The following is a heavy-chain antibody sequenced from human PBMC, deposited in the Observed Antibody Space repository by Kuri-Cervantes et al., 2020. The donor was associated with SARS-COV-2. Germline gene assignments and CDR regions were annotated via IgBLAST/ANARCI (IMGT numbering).Heavy chain of an antibody. J-gene: IGHJ4*02. CDR2: ISSSSSYI. D-gene: IGHD4-11*01. CDR1: GFTFSSYS. Sequence: GESLKISCAASGFTFSSYSMNWVRQAAGKGLGWVSSISSSSSYIYYADSVKRRFTIPRDNAKNSLYLQMNSLRAEDTAVYYFARVDDYRTDYWGQGTLVTVSS. CDR3: ARVDDYRTDY. V-gene: IGHV3-21*01.